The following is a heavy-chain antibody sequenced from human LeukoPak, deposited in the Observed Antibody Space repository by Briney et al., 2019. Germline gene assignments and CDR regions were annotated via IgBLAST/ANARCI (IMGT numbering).Heavy chain of an antibody. Sequence: GGSLRLSCVASGFTITNNYMTWVRQAPGKGLEWVANIKGSDKGHVDSVKGRFSVSRDDARNSLYLQMDSLRAEDTAVYYCARDVDWNYDLWGQGTVVRVSS. D-gene: IGHD1-7*01. CDR3: ARDVDWNYDL. CDR1: GFTITNNY. CDR2: IKGSDK. J-gene: IGHJ4*02. V-gene: IGHV3-7*01.